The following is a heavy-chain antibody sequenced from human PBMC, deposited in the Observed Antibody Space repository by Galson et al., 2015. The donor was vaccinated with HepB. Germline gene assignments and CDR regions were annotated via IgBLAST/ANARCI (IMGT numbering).Heavy chain of an antibody. CDR1: GFTFSTYS. CDR3: ARAYYFDTSGYYY. D-gene: IGHD3-22*01. Sequence: SLRLSCAASGFTFSTYSMNWVRQAPGKGLEWVSSISGTSSYIYYADSVKGRFTTSRDNAKNSLYLQMNSLRAEDTAVYYCARAYYFDTSGYYYWGQGTLVTVSS. V-gene: IGHV3-21*01. J-gene: IGHJ4*02. CDR2: ISGTSSYI.